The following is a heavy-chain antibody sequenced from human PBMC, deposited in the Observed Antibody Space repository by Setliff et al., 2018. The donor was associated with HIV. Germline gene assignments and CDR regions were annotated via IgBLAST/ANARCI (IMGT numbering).Heavy chain of an antibody. D-gene: IGHD3-10*01. CDR2: TYKRGST. J-gene: IGHJ2*01. CDR1: GYSISSRYW. CDR3: ARSALWFGEADWYFDL. V-gene: IGHV4-28*01. Sequence: PSETLSLTCVVSGYSISSRYWWGWLRQPPGKGLEWIGWIGYTYKRGSTYYNPSLKSRVTMSEDTSKNQSSLKPRSVTAVDTAVYYCARSALWFGEADWYFDLWGRGTLVTVSS.